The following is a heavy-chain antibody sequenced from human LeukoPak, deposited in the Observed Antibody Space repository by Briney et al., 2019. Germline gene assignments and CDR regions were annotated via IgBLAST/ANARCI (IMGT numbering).Heavy chain of an antibody. V-gene: IGHV3-48*03. CDR2: ISSSGSTI. CDR3: PRAYHPGGWFDP. J-gene: IGHJ5*02. D-gene: IGHD2-21*01. CDR1: GFTFSSYE. Sequence: GGSLRLSCAASGFTFSSYEMNWVRQAPGKGLEWVSYISSSGSTIYYADSVKGRFTISRDNAKNSLYLQMNSLTAEDTAVHYCPRAYHPGGWFDPWGRGTLVTVSS.